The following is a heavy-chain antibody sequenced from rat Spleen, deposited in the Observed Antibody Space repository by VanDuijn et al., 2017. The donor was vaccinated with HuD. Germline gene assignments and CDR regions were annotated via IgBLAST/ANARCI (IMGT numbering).Heavy chain of an antibody. Sequence: EVQLVESGGGLVQPGRSLKLSCVASGFTFNNYWMTWIRQAPGKGLEWVASIINTGGSTYYPDSVKGRFTISRDNAKSTLYLEVNSLRSEDTAIYYCVREEFGVRDWGQGVMVTVSS. CDR3: VREEFGVRD. CDR2: IINTGGST. J-gene: IGHJ2*01. D-gene: IGHD4-3*01. V-gene: IGHV5-31*01. CDR1: GFTFNNYW.